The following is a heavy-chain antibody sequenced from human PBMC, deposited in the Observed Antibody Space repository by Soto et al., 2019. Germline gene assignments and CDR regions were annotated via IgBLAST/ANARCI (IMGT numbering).Heavy chain of an antibody. CDR1: GFTFSSYS. V-gene: IGHV3-21*01. D-gene: IGHD2-2*02. Sequence: EVQLVESGGGLVKPGGSLRLSCAASGFTFSSYSMNWVRQAPGKGLEWVSSISSSSSYIYYADSVKGRFTISRDNANNSLYLQMNSLRAEDTAVYYCARVRKFGPAAIPAYYYGMDVWGQGTTVTVSS. J-gene: IGHJ6*02. CDR2: ISSSSSYI. CDR3: ARVRKFGPAAIPAYYYGMDV.